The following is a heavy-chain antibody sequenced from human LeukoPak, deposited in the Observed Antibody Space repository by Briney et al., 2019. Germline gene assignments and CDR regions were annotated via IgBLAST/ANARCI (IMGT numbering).Heavy chain of an antibody. Sequence: GGSLRLSCAASGFTFNSYSMNWVRQAPGKGLEWVSYISTSSSTIYYADSVKGRFTISRDNAKKSLYLQMNSLRAEDTAVYYCARDEGIAVPLAYWGQGTLVTVSS. CDR1: GFTFNSYS. CDR2: ISTSSSTI. D-gene: IGHD6-19*01. CDR3: ARDEGIAVPLAY. J-gene: IGHJ4*02. V-gene: IGHV3-48*04.